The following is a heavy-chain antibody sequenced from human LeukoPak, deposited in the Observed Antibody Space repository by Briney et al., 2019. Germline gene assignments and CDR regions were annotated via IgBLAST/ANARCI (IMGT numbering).Heavy chain of an antibody. CDR1: GGSISSYY. CDR2: IYYSGST. J-gene: IGHJ6*02. D-gene: IGHD1-26*01. V-gene: IGHV4-59*08. Sequence: SETLSLTCTVSGGSISSYYWSWTRQPPGKGLEWIGYIYYSGSTNYNPSLKSRVTTSVDTSKNQFSLKLSSVTAADTAVYYCAWSSADYYYYGMDVWGPGTTVTVSS. CDR3: AWSSADYYYYGMDV.